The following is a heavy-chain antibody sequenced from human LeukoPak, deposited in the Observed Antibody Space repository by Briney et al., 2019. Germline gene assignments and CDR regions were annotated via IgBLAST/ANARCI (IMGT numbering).Heavy chain of an antibody. D-gene: IGHD6-13*01. Sequence: PGGSLRLSCAASGFTFSSCGFNWVRQAPGKGLEWVSSIGPTGTDRYYADSVKGRFTISRDNAKNSLYLQMNSLRAEDTAVYYCASRGLAAADHWGQGTLVTVSS. CDR1: GFTFSSCG. V-gene: IGHV3-21*01. J-gene: IGHJ4*02. CDR2: IGPTGTDR. CDR3: ASRGLAAADH.